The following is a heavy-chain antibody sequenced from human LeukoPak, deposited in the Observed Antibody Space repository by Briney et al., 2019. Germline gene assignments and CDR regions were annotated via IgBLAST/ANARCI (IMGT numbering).Heavy chain of an antibody. D-gene: IGHD4-17*01. CDR2: IDYSGST. J-gene: IGHJ4*02. V-gene: IGHV4-31*03. CDR3: ARVYGDYAYLDY. CDR1: GGAMGRGVYY. Sequence: SDTLSLPRNLSGGAMGRGVYYCSWISQHPGKGLEWIGYIDYSGSTYYSPSLKSRVSISVDTSKNQFSLKVTSVTAADTAVYYCARVYGDYAYLDYWGQGTLVTVSS.